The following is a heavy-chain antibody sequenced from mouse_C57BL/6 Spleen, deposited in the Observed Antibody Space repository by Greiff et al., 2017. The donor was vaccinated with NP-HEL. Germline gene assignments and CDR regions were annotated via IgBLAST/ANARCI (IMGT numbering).Heavy chain of an antibody. CDR3: AREGIGSSYEKYYFDY. V-gene: IGHV1-81*01. CDR2: IYPRSGNT. CDR1: GYTFTSYG. D-gene: IGHD1-1*01. Sequence: VQLQQSGAELARPGASVKLSCKASGYTFTSYGISWVKQRTGQGLEWIGEIYPRSGNTYYNEKFKGTATLTADKSSSTAYMELRSLTSEDSAVYFGAREGIGSSYEKYYFDYWGQGTTLTVSS. J-gene: IGHJ2*01.